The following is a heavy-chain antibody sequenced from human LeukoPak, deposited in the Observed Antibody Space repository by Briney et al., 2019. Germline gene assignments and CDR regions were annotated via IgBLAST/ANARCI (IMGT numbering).Heavy chain of an antibody. CDR2: ISGSGGST. D-gene: IGHD6-6*01. J-gene: IGHJ4*02. Sequence: AGGSLRLSCAASGFTFSSYAMSWVRQAPGKGLEWVSAISGSGGSTYYADSVKGRFTISRDNSKNTLYLQMNSLRAEDTAVYYCARDPYIEQLTPGCDYWGQGTLVTVSS. V-gene: IGHV3-23*01. CDR3: ARDPYIEQLTPGCDY. CDR1: GFTFSSYA.